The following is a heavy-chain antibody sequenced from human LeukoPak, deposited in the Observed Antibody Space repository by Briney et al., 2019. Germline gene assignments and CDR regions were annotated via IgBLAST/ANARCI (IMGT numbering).Heavy chain of an antibody. CDR1: GGTFSSYD. V-gene: IGHV1-69*05. J-gene: IGHJ4*02. CDR2: IIPMFGTA. CDR3: ARGSENGY. Sequence: SVKVSCKASGGTFSSYDISWVRQAPGQGLEWMGGIIPMFGTANYAQKFQGRVTMTRDTSISTAYMELSRLRSDDTAVYYCARGSENGYWGQGTLVTVSS.